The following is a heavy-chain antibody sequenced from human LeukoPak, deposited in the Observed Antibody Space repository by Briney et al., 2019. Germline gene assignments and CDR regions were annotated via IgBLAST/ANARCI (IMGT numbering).Heavy chain of an antibody. CDR2: IYYSGST. Sequence: SETLSLTCTVSGGSISSYYWSWFRQPPGKGLEWIGYIYYSGSTNYNPSLKSRVTISVDTSKNQFSLKLSSVTAADTAVYYCARVKGYFDYWGQGTLVTVSS. V-gene: IGHV4-59*01. CDR1: GGSISSYY. J-gene: IGHJ4*02. CDR3: ARVKGYFDY.